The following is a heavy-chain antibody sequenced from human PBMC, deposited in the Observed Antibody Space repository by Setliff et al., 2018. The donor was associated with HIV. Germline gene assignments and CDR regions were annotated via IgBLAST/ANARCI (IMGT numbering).Heavy chain of an antibody. CDR1: GYSISSGYY. CDR3: ARPRRVRSRAWYWFDI. V-gene: IGHV4-38-2*01. CDR2: VYHTGST. Sequence: SETLSLTCAVSGYSISSGYYWGWIRQPPGKGLEWIGNVYHTGSTYYNPSLKSRVTISVDTSKNQFSLKLSSVIAADTAVYYCARPRRVRSRAWYWFDIWGQGTLVTVSS. J-gene: IGHJ5*02. D-gene: IGHD6-19*01.